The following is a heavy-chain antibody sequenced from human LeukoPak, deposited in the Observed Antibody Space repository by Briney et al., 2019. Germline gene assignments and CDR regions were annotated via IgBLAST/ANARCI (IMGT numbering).Heavy chain of an antibody. D-gene: IGHD3-9*01. J-gene: IGHJ3*02. CDR1: GGSVSDYY. CDR3: ARDPPLDILTGYSVRSDI. CDR2: IYYTGST. V-gene: IGHV4-59*02. Sequence: PSETLSLTCTVSGGSVSDYYWSWIRQSPGKGLEWIGYIYYTGSTSYNPSLRSRVTMSADTSKNQFSLKLSSVTAADTAVYYCARDPPLDILTGYSVRSDIWGQGTMVTVSS.